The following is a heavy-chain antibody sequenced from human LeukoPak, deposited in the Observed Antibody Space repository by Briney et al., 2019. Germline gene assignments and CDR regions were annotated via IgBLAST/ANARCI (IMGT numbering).Heavy chain of an antibody. CDR1: GFTFSSYA. Sequence: PGGSLRLSCAASGFTFSSYAMSWVRQAPGKGLEWVSAISGSGGSTYYADSVKGRFTISRDNSKNTLYLQMNSLRAEDTAVYYCAKGLYYDFWSGPKSLDPWGQGTLVTVSS. V-gene: IGHV3-23*01. CDR2: ISGSGGST. D-gene: IGHD3-3*01. CDR3: AKGLYYDFWSGPKSLDP. J-gene: IGHJ5*02.